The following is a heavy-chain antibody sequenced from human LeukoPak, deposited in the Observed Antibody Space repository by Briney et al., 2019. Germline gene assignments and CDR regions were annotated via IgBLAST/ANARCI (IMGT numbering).Heavy chain of an antibody. J-gene: IGHJ3*02. V-gene: IGHV3-23*01. CDR3: AKDRAYSSGLGAFDI. CDR2: ISPSGDAT. D-gene: IGHD6-19*01. Sequence: GGSLRLSCAASGFIFSSHGMNWVRQAPGKGLEWVSGISPSGDATFYADSVKGRFTISRDNSKNTVYLQMDSLRFEDAAVYYCAKDRAYSSGLGAFDIWGQGTMVTVAS. CDR1: GFIFSSHG.